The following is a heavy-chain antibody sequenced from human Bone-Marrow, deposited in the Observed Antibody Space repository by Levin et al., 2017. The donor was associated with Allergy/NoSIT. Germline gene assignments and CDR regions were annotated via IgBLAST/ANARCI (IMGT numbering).Heavy chain of an antibody. CDR3: AREEICSSTSCFYFNY. D-gene: IGHD2-2*01. CDR1: GGTFNSYT. V-gene: IGHV1-69*04. J-gene: IGHJ4*02. Sequence: GASVKVSCKSSGGTFNSYTVNWVRQAPGQGLEWMGRINPMLGVTAYAQNFQGRLTLTADTSTDTAYMEMDSLNSRDTAIYYCAREEICSSTSCFYFNYWGQGTLLTVSS. CDR2: INPMLGVT.